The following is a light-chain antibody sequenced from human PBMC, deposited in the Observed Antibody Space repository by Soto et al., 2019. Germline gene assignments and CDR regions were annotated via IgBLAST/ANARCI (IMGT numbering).Light chain of an antibody. Sequence: DIQMTQSPSSLSASVGDRVTITCRASQSISSYLNWYQHKPGKTPKLLIYRASSLQSGVPSRFSGSESGTAFTLTISSLHPEDFATYYCQQSYTTPGTIGQGTKLEIK. J-gene: IGKJ2*02. V-gene: IGKV1-39*01. CDR1: QSISSY. CDR2: RAS. CDR3: QQSYTTPGT.